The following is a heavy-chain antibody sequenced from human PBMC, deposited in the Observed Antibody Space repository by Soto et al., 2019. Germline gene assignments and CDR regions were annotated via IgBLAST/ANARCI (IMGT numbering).Heavy chain of an antibody. CDR1: GLTVSSNY. V-gene: IGHV3-53*01. Sequence: PGGSLRLYCAASGLTVSSNYMSWVRQAPGKGLEWVSVIYSGGSTYYADSVKGRFTISRDNSKNTLYLQMNSLRAEDTAVYYCARVMVTPHYYYGMDVWGQGTTVTVSS. CDR3: ARVMVTPHYYYGMDV. D-gene: IGHD4-4*01. J-gene: IGHJ6*02. CDR2: IYSGGST.